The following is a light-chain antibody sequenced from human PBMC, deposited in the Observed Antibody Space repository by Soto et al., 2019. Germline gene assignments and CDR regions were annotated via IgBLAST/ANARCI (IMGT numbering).Light chain of an antibody. J-gene: IGLJ3*02. CDR1: SSNIGSKT. Sequence: QAVVTQPPSASGTPGQRVTISCSGSSSNIGSKTVNWYQQLPGTAPKLLIYSYNQRPSGVPDRFSGSKSGTSASLAISGLQSEDEADYYCAAWDDTLNGPVFGGGTKLTVL. V-gene: IGLV1-44*01. CDR2: SYN. CDR3: AAWDDTLNGPV.